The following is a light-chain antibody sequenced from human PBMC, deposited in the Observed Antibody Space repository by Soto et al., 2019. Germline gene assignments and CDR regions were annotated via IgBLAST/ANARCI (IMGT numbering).Light chain of an antibody. CDR1: SSNIGINS. Sequence: QSVLTQPPSASGTPGQRVTISCSGSSSNIGINSVYWYQQLPGTAPKLLIHSYNQRPSGVPDRFSGSKSGTSASLAISGLRSEHEADYYCAAWNDSVSGRMFGGGTKLTLL. J-gene: IGLJ3*02. CDR2: SYN. CDR3: AAWNDSVSGRM. V-gene: IGLV1-47*02.